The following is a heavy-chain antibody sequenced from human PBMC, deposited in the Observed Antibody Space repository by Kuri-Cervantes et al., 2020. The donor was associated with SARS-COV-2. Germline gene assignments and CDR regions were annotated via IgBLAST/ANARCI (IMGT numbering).Heavy chain of an antibody. CDR2: IKQDGSEK. V-gene: IGHV3-7*01. J-gene: IGHJ4*02. Sequence: GESLKISCAASGFTFSSYSMNWVRQAPGKGLEWVANIKQDGSEKYYVDSVKGRFTISRDNAKNSLYLQMNSLRAEDTAVYYCARASFGYDFWSGYYRGSVDPLDYWGQGALVTVSS. D-gene: IGHD3-3*01. CDR3: ARASFGYDFWSGYYRGSVDPLDY. CDR1: GFTFSSYS.